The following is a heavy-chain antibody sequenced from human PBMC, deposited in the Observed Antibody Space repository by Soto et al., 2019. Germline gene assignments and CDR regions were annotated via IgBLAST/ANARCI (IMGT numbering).Heavy chain of an antibody. D-gene: IGHD3-3*01. J-gene: IGHJ4*02. CDR2: IDNSGNT. Sequence: SETLSLTCTVSDGSISTYFCNWIRQPAGKGLEWIGRIDNSGNTNYHPSLKSRVTMSADTSRNQLSLKINSVPAADTAVYYCARGGQDFWSGPFDYWGQGALVTVSS. V-gene: IGHV4-4*07. CDR3: ARGGQDFWSGPFDY. CDR1: DGSISTYF.